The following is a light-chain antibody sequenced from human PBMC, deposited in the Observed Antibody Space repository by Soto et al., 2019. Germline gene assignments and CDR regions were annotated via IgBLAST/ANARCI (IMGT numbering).Light chain of an antibody. V-gene: IGKV3-20*01. Sequence: EIVLTQSPGTLSLSPGERATLSCRASQSVGNNYVAWYQQKPGQAPRLLIHDASSRATGIPDRFSGSGSGTDFTLTISRLELEDFAVYFCAQCATSPLTFGQGTRVDI. CDR1: QSVGNNY. CDR2: DAS. CDR3: AQCATSPLT. J-gene: IGKJ1*01.